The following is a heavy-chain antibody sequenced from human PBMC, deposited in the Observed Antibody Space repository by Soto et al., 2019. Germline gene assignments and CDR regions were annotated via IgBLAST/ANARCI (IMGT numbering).Heavy chain of an antibody. CDR3: ARRNGKYQVSGAWFDP. D-gene: IGHD2-2*01. CDR2: INWNGGI. V-gene: IGHV3-20*04. Sequence: GGSLRLSCAASGFTFNDYGMNWVRQVPGKGLEWVSGINWNGGIGYAESVKGRFTISRDNAKNSLYLQMNSLRVEDTALYYCARRNGKYQVSGAWFDPWGQGTLVTVSS. CDR1: GFTFNDYG. J-gene: IGHJ5*02.